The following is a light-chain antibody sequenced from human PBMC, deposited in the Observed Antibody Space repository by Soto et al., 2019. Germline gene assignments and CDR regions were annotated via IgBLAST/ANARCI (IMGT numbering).Light chain of an antibody. J-gene: IGLJ1*01. V-gene: IGLV2-14*01. CDR1: STDVGGYHF. CDR3: SSYTSTGTPV. Sequence: QSALTQPASVSGSLGQSITMSCTGTSTDVGGYHFVSWYQQHPDKAPKLLIYEVTNRPSGVSNRFSGAKSGNTASLTISGLQAEDEADYYCSSYTSTGTPVFGTGSKVTGL. CDR2: EVT.